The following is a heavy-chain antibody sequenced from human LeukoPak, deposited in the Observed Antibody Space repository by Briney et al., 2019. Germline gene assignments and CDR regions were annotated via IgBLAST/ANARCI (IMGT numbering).Heavy chain of an antibody. D-gene: IGHD3-22*01. V-gene: IGHV4-39*07. CDR2: IYYSGST. CDR3: ARGLGTMIASAFDY. J-gene: IGHJ4*02. Sequence: SETLSLTCTVSGGSISSSSYYWGWIRQPPGKGLEWIGSIYYSGSTNYNPSLKSRVTISVDTSKNQFSLKLSSVTAADTAVYYCARGLGTMIASAFDYWGQGTLVTVSS. CDR1: GGSISSSSYY.